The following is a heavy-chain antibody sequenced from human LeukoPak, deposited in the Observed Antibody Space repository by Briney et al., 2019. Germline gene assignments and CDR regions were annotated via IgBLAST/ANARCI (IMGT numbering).Heavy chain of an antibody. J-gene: IGHJ4*02. CDR1: GYSFTKYG. D-gene: IGHD2-21*02. CDR2: IIPIFGTA. Sequence: GASVKVSCKASGYSFTKYGISWVRRAPGQGLEWMGRIIPIFGTANYAQKFQGRVTITADKSTSTAYMELSSLRSEDTAVYYCARVVKYCGGDCFIFDYWGQGTLVTVSS. CDR3: ARVVKYCGGDCFIFDY. V-gene: IGHV1-69*06.